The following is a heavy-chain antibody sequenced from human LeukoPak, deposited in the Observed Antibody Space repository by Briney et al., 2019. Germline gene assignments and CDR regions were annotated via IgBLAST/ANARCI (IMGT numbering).Heavy chain of an antibody. V-gene: IGHV3-13*04. D-gene: IGHD4-11*01. CDR1: GFTFSNYD. CDR3: ARVNLYRSDSDYNDAFDI. J-gene: IGHJ3*02. Sequence: GGSLRLSCAASGFTFSNYDMHWVRQATGKGLEYVSAIGVDGDTYYSGSAKGRFTISRENAENSLYLQMNNLRVEDTAVYYCARVNLYRSDSDYNDAFDIWGQGTMVTVSS. CDR2: IGVDGDT.